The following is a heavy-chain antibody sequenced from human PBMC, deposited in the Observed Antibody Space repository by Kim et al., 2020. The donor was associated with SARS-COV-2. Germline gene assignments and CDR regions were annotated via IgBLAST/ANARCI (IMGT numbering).Heavy chain of an antibody. Sequence: GGSLRLSCAASGFTFSSYAMHWVRQAPGKGLEWVAVISYDGSNKYYADSVKGRFTISRDNSKNTLYLQMNSLRAEDTAVYYCAREYLGHYDWYFDYWGQGTLVTVSS. CDR2: ISYDGSNK. J-gene: IGHJ4*02. D-gene: IGHD3-3*01. CDR3: AREYLGHYDWYFDY. V-gene: IGHV3-30-3*01. CDR1: GFTFSSYA.